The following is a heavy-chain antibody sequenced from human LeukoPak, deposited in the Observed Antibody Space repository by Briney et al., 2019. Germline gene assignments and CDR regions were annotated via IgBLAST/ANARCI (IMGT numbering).Heavy chain of an antibody. CDR1: GGSISSSSYY. Sequence: SETLSLTCTVAGGSISSSSYYWGWIRQPPGKGLEWIGSIYYSGSTYYNPSLKSRVTISVKTTKNEFSRKLRAVTAADTAVYYCASRRDYYDAFDIWGQGTMVTVSS. D-gene: IGHD3-10*01. J-gene: IGHJ3*02. V-gene: IGHV4-39*01. CDR2: IYYSGST. CDR3: ASRRDYYDAFDI.